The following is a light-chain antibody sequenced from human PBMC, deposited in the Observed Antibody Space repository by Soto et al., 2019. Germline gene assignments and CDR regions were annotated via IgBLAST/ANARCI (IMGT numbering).Light chain of an antibody. CDR2: GAS. J-gene: IGKJ2*01. CDR3: QQYKNWPEYT. Sequence: EIVLTQSPGTLSLSPGEGATLSCRASQSIGGNFLAWYQQRRGQAPRLLIHGASNRATGIPDRFSGSGSGTDFTLTITRLEPEDFAVYYCQQYKNWPEYTFGQGTKLEIK. CDR1: QSIGGNF. V-gene: IGKV3-20*01.